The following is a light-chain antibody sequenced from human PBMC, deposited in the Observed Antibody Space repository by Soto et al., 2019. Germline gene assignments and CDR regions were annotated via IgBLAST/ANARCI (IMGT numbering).Light chain of an antibody. CDR3: QVWDSSSACVV. V-gene: IGLV3-21*04. CDR2: YDS. CDR1: NIGSKS. Sequence: SYELTQPPSVSVAPGKTARITCGGNNIGSKSVHWYQQKPGQAPVLVIYYDSDRPSGIPERFSGSNSGNTATLTISRVEAGDEADYYCQVWDSSSACVVFGGGTKLTVL. J-gene: IGLJ2*01.